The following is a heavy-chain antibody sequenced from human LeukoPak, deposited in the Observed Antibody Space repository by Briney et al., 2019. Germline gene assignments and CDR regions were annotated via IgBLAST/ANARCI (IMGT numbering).Heavy chain of an antibody. D-gene: IGHD3-10*01. CDR3: ARVPRGDGWFDP. CDR1: GGSFSGYY. Sequence: SETLSLTCAVYGGSFSGYYWSWIRQPPGKGLEWDGEINHSGSTNYNPSLKSRVTISVDTSKNQFSLKLSSVTAADTAVYYCARVPRGDGWFDPWGQGTLVTVSS. V-gene: IGHV4-34*01. J-gene: IGHJ5*02. CDR2: INHSGST.